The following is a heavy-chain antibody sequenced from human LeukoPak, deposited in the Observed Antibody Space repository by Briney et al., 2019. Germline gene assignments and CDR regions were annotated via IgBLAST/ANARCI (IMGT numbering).Heavy chain of an antibody. CDR2: ISSSSSTI. CDR3: ATEDDYSSSWSDY. Sequence: GGSLRLSCAASGFTFSSYSMNWVRQAPGKGLEWVSYISSSSSTIYYADSVKGRFTISRDNAKNSLYLQMNSLRAEDTAVYYCATEDDYSSSWSDYWGQGTLVTVSS. J-gene: IGHJ4*02. CDR1: GFTFSSYS. D-gene: IGHD6-13*01. V-gene: IGHV3-48*01.